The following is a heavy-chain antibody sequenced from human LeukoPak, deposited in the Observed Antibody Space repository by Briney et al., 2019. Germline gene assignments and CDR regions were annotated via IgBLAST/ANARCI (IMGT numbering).Heavy chain of an antibody. V-gene: IGHV1-58*02. CDR2: IVVGSGNT. CDR1: GFTFTSSA. D-gene: IGHD3-10*01. Sequence: SVKVSCKASGFTFTSSAMQWVRQARGQRLEWIGWIVVGSGNTNYAQKFQERVTITRDMSTSTAYMELSSLRSEDTAVHYCAAAPVWFGELLSRYWGQGTLVTVSS. CDR3: AAAPVWFGELLSRY. J-gene: IGHJ4*02.